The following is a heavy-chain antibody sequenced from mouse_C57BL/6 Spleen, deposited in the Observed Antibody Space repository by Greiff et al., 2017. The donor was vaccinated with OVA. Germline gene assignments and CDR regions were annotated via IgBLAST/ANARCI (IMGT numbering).Heavy chain of an antibody. CDR2: IDPETGGT. CDR1: GYTFTDYE. J-gene: IGHJ3*01. Sequence: QVQLQQSGAELVRPGASVTLSCKASGYTFTDYEMHWVKQTPVHGLEWIGAIDPETGGTAYNQKFKGKAILTADKSSSTAYMELRSLTSEDSAVYYCTREENGYYVVWFAYWGQGTLVTVSA. D-gene: IGHD2-3*01. V-gene: IGHV1-15*01. CDR3: TREENGYYVVWFAY.